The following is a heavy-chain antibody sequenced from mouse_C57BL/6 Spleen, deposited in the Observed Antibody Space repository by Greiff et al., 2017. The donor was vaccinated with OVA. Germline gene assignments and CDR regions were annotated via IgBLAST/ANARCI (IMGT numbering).Heavy chain of an antibody. D-gene: IGHD1-1*01. V-gene: IGHV5-4*01. Sequence: EVKLMESGGGLVKPGGSLKLSCAASGFTFSSYAMSWVRQTPEKRLEWVATISAGGSYTYYPDNVKGRFTISRDNAKNNLYLQMSHLKSEDTAMYYCARDSTYFDYWGQGTTLTVSS. CDR3: ARDSTYFDY. CDR2: ISAGGSYT. CDR1: GFTFSSYA. J-gene: IGHJ2*01.